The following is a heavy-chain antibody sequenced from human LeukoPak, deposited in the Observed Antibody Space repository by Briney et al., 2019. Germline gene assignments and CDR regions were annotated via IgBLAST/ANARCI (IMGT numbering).Heavy chain of an antibody. CDR3: ARDGYNYFDY. D-gene: IGHD5-24*01. Sequence: GESLRLSCAASGFTFSSYAMHWVRQAPGKGLEWVAVISYDGSNKYYADSVKGRFTISRDNSKNTLYLQMNSLRAEDTAVYYCARDGYNYFDYWGQGTLVTVSS. CDR2: ISYDGSNK. J-gene: IGHJ4*02. V-gene: IGHV3-30*04. CDR1: GFTFSSYA.